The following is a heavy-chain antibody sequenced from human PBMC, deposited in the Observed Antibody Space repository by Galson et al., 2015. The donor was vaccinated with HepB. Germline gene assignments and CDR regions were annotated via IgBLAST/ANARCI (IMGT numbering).Heavy chain of an antibody. V-gene: IGHV3-30-3*01. Sequence: SLRLSCAASGFTFSRYAMHWVRQAPGKGLEWVAVISYDGSNKYYADSVKGRFTISRDNSKNTLYLQMNSLRAEDTAVYYCVQGGWQQLAYYYYGMDVWGQGTTVTVSS. D-gene: IGHD6-13*01. J-gene: IGHJ6*02. CDR2: ISYDGSNK. CDR3: VQGGWQQLAYYYYGMDV. CDR1: GFTFSRYA.